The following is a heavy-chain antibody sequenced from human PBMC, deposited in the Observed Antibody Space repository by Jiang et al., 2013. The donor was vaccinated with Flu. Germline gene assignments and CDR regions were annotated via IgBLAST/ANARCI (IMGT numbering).Heavy chain of an antibody. V-gene: IGHV6-1*01. CDR3: ARAGGRNSSGWYDPLDY. CDR2: TYYRSKWYN. J-gene: IGHJ4*02. CDR1: GDSVSSKSAA. D-gene: IGHD6-19*01. Sequence: QTLSLTCAISGDSVSSKSAAWNWIRQSPSRGLEWLGRTYYRSKWYNDYAVSVKSRITINPDTSKNQFSLQLNSVTPEDTAVYYCARAGGRNSSGWYDPLDYWGQGTLVTVSS.